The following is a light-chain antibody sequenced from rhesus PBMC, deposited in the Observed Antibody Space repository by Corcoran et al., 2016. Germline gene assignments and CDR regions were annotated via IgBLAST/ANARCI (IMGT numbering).Light chain of an antibody. CDR1: QGISKY. J-gene: IGKJ4*01. V-gene: IGKV1S14*01. CDR2: YAS. CDR3: QQHNSYPLT. Sequence: DIQMTQSPSSLSASVGDTVTITCRASQGISKYIAWYQQKPGKAPKPLIYYASNLESGVPSRFSGSGSGTDFTRTIRSLQAEDFAIYYCQQHNSYPLTFGEGTKVGIK.